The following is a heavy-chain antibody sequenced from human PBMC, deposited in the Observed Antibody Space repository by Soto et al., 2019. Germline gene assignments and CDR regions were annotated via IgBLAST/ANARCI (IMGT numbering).Heavy chain of an antibody. Sequence: PSESRSLTCPFSCYSISSGYHWAWIRQPQGKGLEWLGSVHYSGNTYYNPSLKSRLTISVDKSKNQFSLNLSSVTAADTAVYYCARQDRVVAEGRWFDPWGQGTLVTVSS. CDR3: ARQDRVVAEGRWFDP. CDR1: CYSISSGYH. V-gene: IGHV4-38-2*01. J-gene: IGHJ5*02. CDR2: VHYSGNT. D-gene: IGHD2-15*01.